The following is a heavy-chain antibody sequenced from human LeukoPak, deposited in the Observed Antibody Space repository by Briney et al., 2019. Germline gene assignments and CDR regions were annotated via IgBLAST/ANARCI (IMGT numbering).Heavy chain of an antibody. D-gene: IGHD3-3*01. CDR2: ISSGSSTI. J-gene: IGHJ4*02. CDR1: GFTFSSYN. Sequence: GGSLRLSCAASGFTFSSYNMNWVRQAPGKGLEWVSYISSGSSTIYYADSVKGRFTISRDNAKRSLYLQMNSLRAEDSAVYYCARGNSELYRFDNWGQGNLVTASS. CDR3: ARGNSELYRFDN. V-gene: IGHV3-48*04.